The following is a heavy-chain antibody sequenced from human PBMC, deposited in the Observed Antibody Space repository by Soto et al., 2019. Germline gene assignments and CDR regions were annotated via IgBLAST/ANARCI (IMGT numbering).Heavy chain of an antibody. CDR2: IYYSGST. V-gene: IGHV4-61*01. Sequence: SETLSLTCTVSGGSVSSGSYYWSWIRQPPGKGLEWIGYIYYSGSTYYNPSLKSRVTISVDTSKNQFSLKLSSVTAADTAVYYCARAMVVTQNWFDPWGQGTLVTVSS. D-gene: IGHD2-21*02. CDR3: ARAMVVTQNWFDP. J-gene: IGHJ5*02. CDR1: GGSVSSGSYY.